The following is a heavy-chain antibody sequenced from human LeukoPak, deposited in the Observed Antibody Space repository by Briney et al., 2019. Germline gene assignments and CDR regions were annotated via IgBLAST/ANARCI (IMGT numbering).Heavy chain of an antibody. CDR3: ARDSAVFTMIVVVITDPLDY. Sequence: GESLKVSCKASGYTFTSYGISWVRQAPGQGLEWMGWISAYNGNTNYALKLQGRVTMTTDTSTSTAYMELRSLRSDDTAVYYCARDSAVFTMIVVVITDPLDYWGQGTLVTVSS. V-gene: IGHV1-18*01. J-gene: IGHJ4*02. CDR2: ISAYNGNT. D-gene: IGHD3-22*01. CDR1: GYTFTSYG.